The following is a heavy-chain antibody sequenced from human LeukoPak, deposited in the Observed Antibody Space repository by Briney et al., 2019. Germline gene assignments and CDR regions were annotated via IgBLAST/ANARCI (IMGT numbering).Heavy chain of an antibody. CDR2: INPNSGGT. J-gene: IGHJ4*02. CDR1: GYTFTDYY. Sequence: ASVKVSCKASGYTFTDYYMHWVRQAPGQGLEWMGWINPNSGGTSYAQKFQGRVTMTRDTSITTAYMELSGLRPDDTAVYYCARAATVTNYWGQGTLVTVSS. V-gene: IGHV1-2*02. CDR3: ARAATVTNY. D-gene: IGHD4-11*01.